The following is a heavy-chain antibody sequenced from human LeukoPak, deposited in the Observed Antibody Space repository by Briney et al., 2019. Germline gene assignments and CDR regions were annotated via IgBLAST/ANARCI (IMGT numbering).Heavy chain of an antibody. J-gene: IGHJ4*02. V-gene: IGHV1-2*02. Sequence: ASVKVSCKASGYTFTGYYMHWVRQAPGQGLEWMGWIDPNSGGTNYAQKFQGRVTMTRDTSISTAYMELSRLRSDDTAVYYCARRSIAALRFDYWGQGTLVTVSS. CDR2: IDPNSGGT. CDR1: GYTFTGYY. D-gene: IGHD6-6*01. CDR3: ARRSIAALRFDY.